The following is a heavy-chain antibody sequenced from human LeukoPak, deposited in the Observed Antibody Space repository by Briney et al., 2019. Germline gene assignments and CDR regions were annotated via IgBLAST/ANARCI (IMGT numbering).Heavy chain of an antibody. CDR1: GCSISSCSYY. J-gene: IGHJ5*02. V-gene: IGHV4-61*02. Sequence: SQTLSLTCTVSGCSISSCSYYWSWIRPPAGKGLEWIGRIYTSGSTNYNPSLKSRVTMSVDTSKNQFSLKLTSVTAADTAVYYCARVSPYEGNWFDPWGQGALVTVSS. CDR3: ARVSPYEGNWFDP. CDR2: IYTSGST. D-gene: IGHD5-12*01.